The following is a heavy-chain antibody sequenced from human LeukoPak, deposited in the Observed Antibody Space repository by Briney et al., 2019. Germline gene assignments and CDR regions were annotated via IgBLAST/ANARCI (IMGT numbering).Heavy chain of an antibody. CDR2: ISSSSSDI. D-gene: IGHD6-6*01. J-gene: IGHJ6*03. CDR3: ARDMIEYSSSSGHDDYYYYIDV. V-gene: IGHV3-21*01. Sequence: GGSLRLSCADSGFTFSSYSMNWVRPAPGKGLEWVASISSSSSDIYYADSVKGRFTISRDNAKNSLYLQMNSLRAEDTAVYYCARDMIEYSSSSGHDDYYYYIDVWGKGTTVTVSS. CDR1: GFTFSSYS.